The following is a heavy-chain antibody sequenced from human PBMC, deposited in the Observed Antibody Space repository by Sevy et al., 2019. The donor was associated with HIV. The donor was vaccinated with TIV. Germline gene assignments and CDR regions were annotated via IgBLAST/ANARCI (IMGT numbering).Heavy chain of an antibody. CDR3: AHSLYGDYIGGYFDY. CDR2: IYWDDNK. D-gene: IGHD4-17*01. J-gene: IGHJ4*02. Sequence: SGPTLVNPTQTLTLTCTFSGFSLTTSGVGVGWIRQPPGKALEWLSLIYWDDNKRYSPSLRSRLTITNDTSKNQVVLTMTNMDPVDTAIYYCAHSLYGDYIGGYFDYWGQGTLVTVSS. V-gene: IGHV2-5*02. CDR1: GFSLTTSGVG.